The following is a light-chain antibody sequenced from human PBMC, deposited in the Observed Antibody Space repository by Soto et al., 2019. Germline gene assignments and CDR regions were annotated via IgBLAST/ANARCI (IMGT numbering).Light chain of an antibody. CDR1: SSDVGGYNY. V-gene: IGLV2-14*01. Sequence: QSVLTQPASVSGSPGQAITISCTGTSSDVGGYNYVSWYQQHPGKAPKLMIYDVSNRPSGVSNRFSGSKSGNTASLTISGLQAEDEADYYCSSYTSSGVFGGGTKLNVL. CDR3: SSYTSSGV. CDR2: DVS. J-gene: IGLJ3*02.